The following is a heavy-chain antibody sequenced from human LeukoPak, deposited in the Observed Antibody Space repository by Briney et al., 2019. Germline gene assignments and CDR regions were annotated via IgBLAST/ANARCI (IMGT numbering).Heavy chain of an antibody. J-gene: IGHJ5*02. CDR3: ARPYYYDSRIDP. D-gene: IGHD3-22*01. CDR2: IYYSGRT. Sequence: SQTLSLTCTVSGGSISTDDTYWTWIRQSPGKGLEWIGYIYYSGRTHYNPSLKSRVTMSADTSKNQLSLKLSSVTAADTAVYYCARPYYYDSRIDPWGQGILVTVSS. V-gene: IGHV4-30-4*01. CDR1: GGSISTDDTY.